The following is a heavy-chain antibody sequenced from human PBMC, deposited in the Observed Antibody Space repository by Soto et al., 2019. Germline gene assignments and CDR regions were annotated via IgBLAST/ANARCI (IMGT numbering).Heavy chain of an antibody. CDR3: GTSYGNAWYTY. Sequence: SETLSLTCAVYGWSFSGYYWSWIRQPPGKGLEWIGEINHTGSTNYNPSLKSRLTISVDRSKNQFTLQLTSVTVEDTAVYYCGTSYGNAWYTYWGQGTQVTVSS. D-gene: IGHD6-13*01. CDR1: GWSFSGYY. J-gene: IGHJ4*02. V-gene: IGHV4-34*01. CDR2: INHTGST.